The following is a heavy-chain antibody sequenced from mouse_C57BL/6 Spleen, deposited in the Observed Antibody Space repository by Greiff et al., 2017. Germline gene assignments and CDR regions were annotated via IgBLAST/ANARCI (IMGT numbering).Heavy chain of an antibody. CDR2: ISYDGSN. Sequence: EVKLKESGPGLVKPSQSLSLTCSVTGYSITSGYYWNWIRQFPGNKLEWMGYISYDGSNNYNPSLKNRISITRDTSKNQFFLKLNSVTTEDTATYYCAREGYGSSYAGYAMDYWGQGTSVTVSS. CDR1: GYSITSGYY. CDR3: AREGYGSSYAGYAMDY. V-gene: IGHV3-6*01. J-gene: IGHJ4*01. D-gene: IGHD1-1*01.